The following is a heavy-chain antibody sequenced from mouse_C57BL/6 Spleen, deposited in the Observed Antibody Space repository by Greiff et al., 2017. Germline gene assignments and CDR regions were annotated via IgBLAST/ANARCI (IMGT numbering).Heavy chain of an antibody. CDR1: GYAFTNYL. CDR2: INPGSGGT. J-gene: IGHJ2*01. CDR3: AREDTMITSGYFDY. Sequence: QVQLKQSGAELVRPGTSVKVSCKASGYAFTNYLIEWVKQRPGQGLEWIGVINPGSGGTNYNEKFKGKATLTADKSSSTAYMQLSSLTSEDSAVYFCAREDTMITSGYFDYWGQGTTLTVSS. D-gene: IGHD2-4*01. V-gene: IGHV1-54*01.